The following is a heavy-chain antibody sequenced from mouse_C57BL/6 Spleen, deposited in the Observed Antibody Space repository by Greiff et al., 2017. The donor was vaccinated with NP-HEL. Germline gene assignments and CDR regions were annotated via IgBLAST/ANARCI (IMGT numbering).Heavy chain of an antibody. D-gene: IGHD1-1*01. J-gene: IGHJ1*03. CDR3: ARRITTVVGYFDV. CDR1: GYAFSSYW. V-gene: IGHV1-80*01. Sequence: QVQLQQSGAELVKPGASVKISCKASGYAFSSYWMNWMKQRPGKGLEWIGQIYPGDGDTNYNGKFKGKATLTADKSSSTAYMQLSSLTSEDSAVYCCARRITTVVGYFDVWGTGTTVTVSS. CDR2: IYPGDGDT.